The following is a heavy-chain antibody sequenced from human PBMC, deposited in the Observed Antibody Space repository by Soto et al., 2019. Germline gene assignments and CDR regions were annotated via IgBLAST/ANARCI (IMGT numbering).Heavy chain of an antibody. D-gene: IGHD3-22*01. Sequence: RPTLVNPTQTLTLTCTFSGFSLSTSGMRVSWIRQPPGKALEWLARIDWDDDKFYSTSLKTRLTISKDTSKNQVVLTMTNMDPVDTATYYCARSPPYYYDSSGSMGGYYIDYWGEGTLVTV. V-gene: IGHV2-70*04. CDR2: IDWDDDK. CDR3: ARSPPYYYDSSGSMGGYYIDY. J-gene: IGHJ4*02. CDR1: GFSLSTSGMR.